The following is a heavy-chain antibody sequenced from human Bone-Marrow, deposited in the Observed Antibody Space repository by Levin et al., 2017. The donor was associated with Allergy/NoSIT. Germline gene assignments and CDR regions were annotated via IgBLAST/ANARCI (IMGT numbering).Heavy chain of an antibody. J-gene: IGHJ6*03. D-gene: IGHD2-2*02. CDR2: IYTSGST. Sequence: SQTLSLTCTVSCGSIRSGNYYWSWIRQPAGERLEWIGRIYTSGSTNYNPSLKSRVTISLDTSKNQFSLKLTSVTAADTAVYYCARVGHVRESSGASWYSFSYYYMDVWGKGTTVTVSS. CDR3: ARVGHVRESSGASWYSFSYYYMDV. CDR1: CGSIRSGNYY. V-gene: IGHV4-61*02.